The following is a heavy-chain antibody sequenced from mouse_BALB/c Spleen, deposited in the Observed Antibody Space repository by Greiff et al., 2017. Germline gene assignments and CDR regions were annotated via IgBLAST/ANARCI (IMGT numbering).Heavy chain of an antibody. CDR2: INPSNGGT. CDR3: TRYYVYAMDY. V-gene: IGHV1S81*02. Sequence: QVTLKVSGAELVKPGASVKLSCKASGYTFTSYYMYWVKQRPGQGLEWIGEINPSNGGTNFNEKFKSKATLTVDKSSSTAYMQLSSLTSEDSAVYYCTRYYVYAMDYWGQGTSVTVSS. J-gene: IGHJ4*01. D-gene: IGHD1-1*02. CDR1: GYTFTSYY.